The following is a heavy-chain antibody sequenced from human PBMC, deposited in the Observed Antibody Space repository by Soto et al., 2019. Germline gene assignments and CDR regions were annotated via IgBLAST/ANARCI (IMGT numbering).Heavy chain of an antibody. D-gene: IGHD2-2*01. J-gene: IGHJ4*02. Sequence: ASVKVSCKASGGTFSSYAISWVRQAPGQGLEWMGGIIPIFGTANYAQKFQGRVTITADKSTSTAYMELSSLRSEDTAVYYCARDHSLRNQLPDYWGQGTLVTVS. CDR2: IIPIFGTA. CDR3: ARDHSLRNQLPDY. CDR1: GGTFSSYA. V-gene: IGHV1-69*06.